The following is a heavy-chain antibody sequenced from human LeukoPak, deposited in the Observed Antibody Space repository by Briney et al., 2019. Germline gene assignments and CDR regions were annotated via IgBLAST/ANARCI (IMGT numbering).Heavy chain of an antibody. CDR3: AKDLRAFWAVAGTDY. Sequence: GGSLRLSCAASGFSFSGDYIHWVRQAPGKGLEYVSAISGNGVTTHYTNSVKGRFTISRDNSKNTVYLQMNSLRAEDTAVYYCAKDLRAFWAVAGTDYWGQGTLVTVSS. D-gene: IGHD6-19*01. CDR2: ISGNGVTT. CDR1: GFSFSGDY. V-gene: IGHV3-64*04. J-gene: IGHJ4*02.